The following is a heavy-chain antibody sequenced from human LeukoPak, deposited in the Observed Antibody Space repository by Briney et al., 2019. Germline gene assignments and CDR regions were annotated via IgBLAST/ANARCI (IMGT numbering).Heavy chain of an antibody. Sequence: GGSLMLSCAVSGFAGSSNYMTWVRQALGGGLEWVSLIFSGGSTFYADSVKGRFTISSNNSKNTLFRQMTTLRAEDTAVYYCASAVGSEWYYFDYWGQGTLVTVSS. CDR1: GFAGSSNY. V-gene: IGHV3-53*01. D-gene: IGHD2-8*01. CDR3: ASAVGSEWYYFDY. CDR2: IFSGGST. J-gene: IGHJ4*02.